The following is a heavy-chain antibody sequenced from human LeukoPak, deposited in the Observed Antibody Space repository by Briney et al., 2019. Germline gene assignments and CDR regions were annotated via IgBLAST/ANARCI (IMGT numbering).Heavy chain of an antibody. CDR2: ISAYNGNT. CDR3: ARDGVVPAANNWFDP. Sequence: ASVKVSCKASGYTFTGYYMHWVRQAPGQGLEWMGWISAYNGNTNYAQKLQGRVTMTSDTSTSTAYMELRSLRSDDTAVYYCARDGVVPAANNWFDPWGQGTLVTVSS. CDR1: GYTFTGYY. J-gene: IGHJ5*02. D-gene: IGHD2-2*01. V-gene: IGHV1-18*04.